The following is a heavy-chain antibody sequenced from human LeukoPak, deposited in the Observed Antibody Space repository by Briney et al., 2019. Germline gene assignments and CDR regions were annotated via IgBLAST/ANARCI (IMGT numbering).Heavy chain of an antibody. V-gene: IGHV4-59*02. Sequence: PSETLSLTCVVSGAPVSSSHWNWIRQLPGKGLEWIGCLSYTGKTDYNPSLSGRVTMSLGTSNNQVSLTLRSVTAADTAVYYCSEGYFEPFAHWGQGILVAVSS. D-gene: IGHD3-9*01. CDR1: GAPVSSSH. CDR2: LSYTGKT. J-gene: IGHJ4*02. CDR3: SEGYFEPFAH.